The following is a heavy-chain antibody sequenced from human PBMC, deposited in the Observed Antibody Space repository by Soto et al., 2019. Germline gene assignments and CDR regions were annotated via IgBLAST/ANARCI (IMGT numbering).Heavy chain of an antibody. V-gene: IGHV3-21*01. CDR1: GFNFNSYT. Sequence: GGSLRLSCAASGFNFNSYTINWVRQAPGKRLEWLSSISSSGYIFSTDSVRGRFTISRDNAKNSVYLQINSLRAEDTAVYFCARDCSGGSRDPGMDVWGQGTTVSVS. CDR3: ARDCSGGSRDPGMDV. CDR2: ISSSGYI. D-gene: IGHD2-15*01. J-gene: IGHJ6*02.